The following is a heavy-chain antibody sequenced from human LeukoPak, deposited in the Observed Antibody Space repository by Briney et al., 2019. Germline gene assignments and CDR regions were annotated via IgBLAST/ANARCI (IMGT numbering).Heavy chain of an antibody. V-gene: IGHV4-34*01. CDR2: INHSGST. J-gene: IGHJ4*02. CDR1: GGSFSGYY. Sequence: SETLSLTCAVYGGSFSGYYWSWIRQPPGKGLEWIGEINHSGSTNYNPSLKSRVTISVDTSKNQFSLKLSSVTAADTAVYYCARDLRGQDFDYWGQGTLVTVSS. CDR3: ARDLRGQDFDY.